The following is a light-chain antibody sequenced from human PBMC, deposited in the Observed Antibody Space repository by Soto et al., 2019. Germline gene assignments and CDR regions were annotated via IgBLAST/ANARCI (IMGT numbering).Light chain of an antibody. V-gene: IGLV1-40*01. Sequence: QSVLTQPPSVSGAPGQRVTISCNGSSSNIGAGYDVHWYQQLPGTAPKLLIYGNSNRPSGVPNRFSGSKSGTSASLAITGLQAEDEADYYCQSYDSSLSVVVFGGGTKLTLL. CDR3: QSYDSSLSVVV. CDR1: SSNIGAGYD. J-gene: IGLJ2*01. CDR2: GNS.